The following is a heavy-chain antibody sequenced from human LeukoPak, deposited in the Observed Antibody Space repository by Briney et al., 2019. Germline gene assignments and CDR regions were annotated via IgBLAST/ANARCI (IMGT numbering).Heavy chain of an antibody. CDR1: GGSISSYY. V-gene: IGHV4-59*06. CDR2: IYYSGST. CDR3: ARXXXVVPAXLXY. Sequence: SETLSLTCTVSGGSISSYYWSWIRQPPGKGLEWIGYIYYSGSTYYNPSLKSRVTISVDTSKNQFSLKLSSVTAADTAVYYCARXXXVVPAXLXYWGQXTLVTVSS. D-gene: IGHD2-2*01. J-gene: IGHJ4*02.